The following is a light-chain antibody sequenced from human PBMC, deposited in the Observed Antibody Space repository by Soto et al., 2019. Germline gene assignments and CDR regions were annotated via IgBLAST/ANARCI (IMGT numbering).Light chain of an antibody. V-gene: IGLV3-27*01. CDR1: VLAKKY. CDR3: YSAADNNLGV. CDR2: KDS. J-gene: IGLJ2*01. Sequence: SYDLTQPSSVSVSPGQTARITCSGDVLAKKYARWFQQKPGQAPVVVIYKDSERPSGIPERFSGSSSGTTVTLTISGAQVEDEADYYCYSAADNNLGVFGGGTNLTVL.